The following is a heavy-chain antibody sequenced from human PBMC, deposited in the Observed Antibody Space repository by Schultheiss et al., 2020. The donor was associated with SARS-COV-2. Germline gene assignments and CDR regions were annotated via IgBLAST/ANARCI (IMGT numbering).Heavy chain of an antibody. Sequence: SSSSYYWGWIRQPPGKGLEWVSAISGSGGSTYYADSVKGRFTISRDNSKNTLYLQMNSLRAEDTAVYYCAKDGPSSGWPAEDYYYGMDVWGQGTTVTVSS. V-gene: IGHV3-23*01. CDR3: AKDGPSSGWPAEDYYYGMDV. CDR2: ISGSGGST. CDR1: SSSSYY. J-gene: IGHJ6*02. D-gene: IGHD6-19*01.